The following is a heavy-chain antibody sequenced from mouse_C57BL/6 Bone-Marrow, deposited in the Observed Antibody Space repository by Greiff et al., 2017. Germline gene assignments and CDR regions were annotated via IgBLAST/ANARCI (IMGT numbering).Heavy chain of an antibody. CDR2: ISNGGGST. D-gene: IGHD2-2*01. V-gene: IGHV5-12*01. Sequence: EVNLVESGGGLVQPGGSLKLSCAASGFTFSDYYMYWVRQTPEKRLEWVAYISNGGGSTYYPDTVKGRFTISRDNAKNTLYLQMSRLKSEDTAMYYCARHLGVTTRGYAMDYWGQGTSVTVSS. CDR3: ARHLGVTTRGYAMDY. J-gene: IGHJ4*01. CDR1: GFTFSDYY.